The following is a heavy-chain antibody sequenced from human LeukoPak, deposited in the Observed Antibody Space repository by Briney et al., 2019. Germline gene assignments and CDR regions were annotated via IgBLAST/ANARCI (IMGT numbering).Heavy chain of an antibody. V-gene: IGHV3-30*18. CDR3: AKDSAGTIDY. CDR1: GFTFSSYG. J-gene: IGHJ4*02. Sequence: GGSLRLSCAAPGFTFSSYGMHWVRQAPGKGLEWVAVISYDGSNKYYADSVKGRFTISRDNSKNTLYLQMNSLRAEDTAVYYCAKDSAGTIDYWGQGTLVTVSS. CDR2: ISYDGSNK. D-gene: IGHD6-13*01.